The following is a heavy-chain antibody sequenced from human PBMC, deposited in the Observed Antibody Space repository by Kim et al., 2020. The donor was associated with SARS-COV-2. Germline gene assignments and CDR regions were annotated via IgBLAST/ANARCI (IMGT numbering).Heavy chain of an antibody. CDR3: ARALLLWTYNWFDP. V-gene: IGHV3-11*01. D-gene: IGHD2-2*01. J-gene: IGHJ5*02. Sequence: ADSVKGRFTISRDNAKNSLYLQMNSLRAEDTAVYYCARALLLWTYNWFDPWGQGTLVTVSS.